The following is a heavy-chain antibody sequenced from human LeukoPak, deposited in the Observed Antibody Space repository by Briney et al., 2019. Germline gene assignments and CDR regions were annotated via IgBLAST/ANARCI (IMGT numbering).Heavy chain of an antibody. CDR3: ARGRPHGDDY. D-gene: IGHD2-21*01. Sequence: GGSLRLSCAASGFTFSSYWMNWVRQAPGKGLVWVSRIASDGSSTTYAVSVKGRFSISRDNAKNTLYLQMNSLRVEDTAVYYCARGRPHGDDYWGQGTLVTVSS. V-gene: IGHV3-74*01. CDR1: GFTFSSYW. J-gene: IGHJ4*02. CDR2: IASDGSST.